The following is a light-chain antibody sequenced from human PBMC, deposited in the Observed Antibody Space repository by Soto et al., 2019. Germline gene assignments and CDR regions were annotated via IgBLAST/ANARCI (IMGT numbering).Light chain of an antibody. CDR2: GAS. CDR1: QTVSNTY. J-gene: IGKJ4*01. Sequence: EIVLTQFPGALSLSPGERVTLSCRASQTVSNTYLAWYQQKSGQAPKFLIYGASNRATGIPDRFSGSGSGTDLTLNISRLEPEDFAVYYCQQYGALPPTFGGGTKVEIK. V-gene: IGKV3-20*01. CDR3: QQYGALPPT.